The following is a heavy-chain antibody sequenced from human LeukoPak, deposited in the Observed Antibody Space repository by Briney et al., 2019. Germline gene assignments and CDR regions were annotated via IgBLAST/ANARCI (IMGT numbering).Heavy chain of an antibody. CDR2: ISYLSSHV. CDR3: GGAFPPLRTSSAGDL. J-gene: IGHJ4*02. D-gene: IGHD3-16*01. Sequence: GGSLRLSCSASGFTFSDYDMSWVRQAPGKGLEWVSSISYLSSHVYYGDSVKGRFSISRDNAKDSLYLQMNSLGAEDTAIYYCGGAFPPLRTSSAGDLWGQGILVTVSS. CDR1: GFTFSDYD. V-gene: IGHV3-21*01.